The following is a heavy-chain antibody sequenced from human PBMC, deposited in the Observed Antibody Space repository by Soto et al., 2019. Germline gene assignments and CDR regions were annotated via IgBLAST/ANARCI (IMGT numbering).Heavy chain of an antibody. CDR2: INHSGST. V-gene: IGHV4-34*01. D-gene: IGHD2-15*01. CDR1: GGSFSGYY. J-gene: IGHJ4*02. Sequence: SETLSLTCAVYGGSFSGYYWSWIRQPPGKGLEWIEEINHSGSTNYSPSLKSRVTISVDTSKNQFSLKLSSVTAADTAVYYCARGGRNIVVVVAATRRFDYWGQGTLVTVSS. CDR3: ARGGRNIVVVVAATRRFDY.